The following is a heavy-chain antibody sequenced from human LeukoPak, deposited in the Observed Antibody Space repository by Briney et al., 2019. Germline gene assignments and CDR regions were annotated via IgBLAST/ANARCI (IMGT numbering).Heavy chain of an antibody. CDR1: GFTFSSYE. J-gene: IGHJ3*02. Sequence: GGSLRLSCEASGFTFSSYEMIWVRQAPGRGLEWVSYISTSGSKTYYADSVKGRFTISRDNAKNSLYLQMNSLGAEDTAVYYCARDAVGLFMGAFDIWGQGTMVTVSS. CDR2: ISTSGSKT. CDR3: ARDAVGLFMGAFDI. D-gene: IGHD3-22*01. V-gene: IGHV3-48*03.